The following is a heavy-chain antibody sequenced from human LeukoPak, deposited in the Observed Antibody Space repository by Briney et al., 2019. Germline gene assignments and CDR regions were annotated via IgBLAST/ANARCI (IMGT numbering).Heavy chain of an antibody. Sequence: SVKLSSKASGFTFRTSAIQWMRQARGQRPEWIGWIVVGTGNTTYAQRFQDRVTITRDMSTNTAYMELSALRSEDTAVYYCAAMAYYYYMDVWGEGTTVTVSS. CDR1: GFTFRTSA. CDR2: IVVGTGNT. D-gene: IGHD5-24*01. J-gene: IGHJ6*03. V-gene: IGHV1-58*02. CDR3: AAMAYYYYMDV.